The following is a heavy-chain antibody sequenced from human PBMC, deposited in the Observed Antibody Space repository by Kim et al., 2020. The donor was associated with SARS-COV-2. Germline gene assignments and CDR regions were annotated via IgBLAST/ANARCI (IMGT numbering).Heavy chain of an antibody. CDR1: GYTFTSYG. J-gene: IGHJ6*02. CDR2: ISAYNGNT. V-gene: IGHV1-18*01. D-gene: IGHD6-13*01. CDR3: ARDRHSSSWYYYGMDV. Sequence: ASVKVSCKASGYTFTSYGISWVRQAPGQGLEWMGWISAYNGNTNYAQKLQGRVTMTTDTSTSTAYMELRSLRSDDTAVYYCARDRHSSSWYYYGMDVWGQGTTVTVSS.